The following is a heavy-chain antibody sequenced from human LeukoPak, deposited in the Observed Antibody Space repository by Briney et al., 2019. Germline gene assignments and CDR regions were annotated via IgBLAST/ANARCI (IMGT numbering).Heavy chain of an antibody. D-gene: IGHD5-12*01. V-gene: IGHV3-7*03. CDR1: GITFSRYW. CDR3: VTGGGYNGLDY. CDR2: IKQDGGEK. J-gene: IGHJ4*02. Sequence: GGSLRLSCVDSGITFSRYWMSWVRQAPGKGLEWVANIKQDGGEKYYVDSVKGRFTISRDNAKNSLYLQMNSLRVEDTAVYYCVTGGGYNGLDYWGQGALVTVSS.